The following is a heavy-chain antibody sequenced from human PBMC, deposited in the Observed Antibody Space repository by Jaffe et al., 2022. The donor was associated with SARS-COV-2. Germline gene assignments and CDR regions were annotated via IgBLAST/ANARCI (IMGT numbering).Heavy chain of an antibody. V-gene: IGHV3-30*18. CDR3: AKDSREWELREGGLVY. Sequence: QVQLVESGGGVVQPGRSLRLSCAASGFTFSSYGMHWVRQAPGKGLEWVAVISYDGSNKYYADSVKGRFTISRDNSKNTLYLQMNSLRAEDTAVYYCAKDSREWELREGGLVYWGQGTLVTVSS. CDR2: ISYDGSNK. CDR1: GFTFSSYG. J-gene: IGHJ4*02. D-gene: IGHD1-26*01.